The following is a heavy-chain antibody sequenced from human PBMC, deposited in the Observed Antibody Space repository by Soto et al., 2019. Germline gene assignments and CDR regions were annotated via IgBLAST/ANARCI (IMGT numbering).Heavy chain of an antibody. CDR3: TTAPGDYQDF. V-gene: IGHV3-15*01. CDR1: GITFINAW. CDR2: IKNRADGGTA. J-gene: IGHJ4*02. Sequence: ESGEDLIKPGGCLRLSCAASGITFINAWMSWVRQAPGKGLEWVGRIKNRADGGTADYAAPVRGRFTISRDDSRNTLFLQLNSLEAEDTDVYYCTTAPGDYQDFWGQGTLVTVSS. D-gene: IGHD4-17*01.